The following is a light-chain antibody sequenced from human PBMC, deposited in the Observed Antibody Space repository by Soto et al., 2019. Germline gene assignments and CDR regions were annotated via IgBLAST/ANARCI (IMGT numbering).Light chain of an antibody. J-gene: IGLJ3*02. Sequence: QSVLTQPPSVSDAPRQRVTIPCSGSSSNIGNNAVTWYQQLPGKAPKLLIYYDDLLPSGVSDRFSGSRSGTSASLAIRGLQSEDEADYYCAAWDDTLKGPVFGGGTQLTVL. V-gene: IGLV1-36*01. CDR1: SSNIGNNA. CDR3: AAWDDTLKGPV. CDR2: YDD.